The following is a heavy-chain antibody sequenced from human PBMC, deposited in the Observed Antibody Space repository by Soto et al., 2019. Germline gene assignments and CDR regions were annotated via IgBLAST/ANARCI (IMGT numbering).Heavy chain of an antibody. CDR1: GDTFTAYY. J-gene: IGHJ4*02. CDR3: ARGGHVVVVTAALDY. Sequence: QVQLMQSGAEVKKPGASVKVSCKASGDTFTAYYIHWVRQAPGQGLEWMGTVNPSGGHTTYAQHFLGRVTRTRDTSTSKLYMELTSLTSDDTAIYYCARGGHVVVVTAALDYWGQGTLVTVSS. V-gene: IGHV1-46*01. D-gene: IGHD2-21*02. CDR2: VNPSGGHT.